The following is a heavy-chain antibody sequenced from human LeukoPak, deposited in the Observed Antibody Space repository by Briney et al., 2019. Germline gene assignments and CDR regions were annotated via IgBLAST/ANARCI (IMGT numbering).Heavy chain of an antibody. D-gene: IGHD1-1*01. V-gene: IGHV3-30*18. CDR2: ISYDGRRK. CDR1: GFTFSSYG. J-gene: IGHJ4*01. Sequence: GGTLRLSCAGSGFTFSSYGMHWVRHVPGKGLEWVALISYDGRRKYYADSMKGRFTISRDNFKNTLNLQMNSLRAEDTAVYYCAKEGTSMAFDGDYFDYWGQGTLLTVSS. CDR3: AKEGTSMAFDGDYFDY.